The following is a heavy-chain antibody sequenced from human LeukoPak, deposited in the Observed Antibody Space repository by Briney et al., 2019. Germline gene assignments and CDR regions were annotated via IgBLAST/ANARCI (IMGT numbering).Heavy chain of an antibody. V-gene: IGHV3-66*01. Sequence: GGSLRLSCAASGFTVSSNYMSWVRHAPGKGLEWVSVIYSGGSTYYADSVKGRFTISRDNAKNSLYLQMNSLRAEDTAVYYCARAISDYDASDIWGQGTMVTVSS. CDR2: IYSGGST. D-gene: IGHD4-17*01. CDR1: GFTVSSNY. J-gene: IGHJ3*02. CDR3: ARAISDYDASDI.